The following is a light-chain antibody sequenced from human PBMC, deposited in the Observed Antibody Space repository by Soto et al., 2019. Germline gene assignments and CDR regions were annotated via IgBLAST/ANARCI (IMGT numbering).Light chain of an antibody. CDR3: CSYAGSYTHVV. Sequence: QSVLTQPRSVSGSPGQSVTISCTGTSSDVGGYNYVSWYQQHPGKAPKLMIYDDSKRPSGVPDRFSGSKSGNTASLTISGLQAEDEADYYCCSYAGSYTHVVFGGGTKLTVL. CDR2: DDS. CDR1: SSDVGGYNY. V-gene: IGLV2-11*01. J-gene: IGLJ2*01.